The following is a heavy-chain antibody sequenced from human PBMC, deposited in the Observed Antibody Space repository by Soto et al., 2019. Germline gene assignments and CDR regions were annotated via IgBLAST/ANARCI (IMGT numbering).Heavy chain of an antibody. CDR1: GYTFTYRY. CDR3: ASAGGDYSNHYYYYYGMDV. Sequence: SVKVSCKASGYTFTYRYLHCVRQAPGQALEWMGWITPFNGNTNYAQKFQDRVTITRDRSMSTAYMELSSLRSEDTAMYYCASAGGDYSNHYYYYYGMDVWGQGTTVTVSS. CDR2: ITPFNGNT. D-gene: IGHD4-4*01. J-gene: IGHJ6*02. V-gene: IGHV1-45*02.